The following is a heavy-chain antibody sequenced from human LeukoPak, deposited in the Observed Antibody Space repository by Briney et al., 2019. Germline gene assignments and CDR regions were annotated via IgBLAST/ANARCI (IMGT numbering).Heavy chain of an antibody. CDR2: INSDGSST. D-gene: IGHD2-8*01. J-gene: IGHJ4*02. Sequence: PGRSLRLSCAASGFTFSSYWMHWVRQAPGKGLVWVSRINSDGSSTSYADSVKGRFTISRDNAKNTLYLQMNSLRAEDTAVYYCARVGGYCTNGVCSIFDYWGQGTLVTVSS. CDR1: GFTFSSYW. V-gene: IGHV3-74*01. CDR3: ARVGGYCTNGVCSIFDY.